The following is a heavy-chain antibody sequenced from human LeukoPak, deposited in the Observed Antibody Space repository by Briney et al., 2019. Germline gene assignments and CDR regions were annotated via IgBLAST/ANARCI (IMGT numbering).Heavy chain of an antibody. Sequence: SETLSLTCTVSGGSISSYYWSWIRQPPGKGLEWIGYIYYSGSTNYNPSLESRVTISVDTSKNQFSLRLSSVTAADTAVYYCARRVYYDSRFDYWGQGTLVTVSS. V-gene: IGHV4-59*12. CDR2: IYYSGST. CDR3: ARRVYYDSRFDY. CDR1: GGSISSYY. J-gene: IGHJ4*02. D-gene: IGHD3-22*01.